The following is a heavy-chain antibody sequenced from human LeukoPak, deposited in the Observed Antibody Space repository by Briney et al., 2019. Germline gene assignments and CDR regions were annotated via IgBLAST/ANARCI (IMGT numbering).Heavy chain of an antibody. V-gene: IGHV4-34*01. D-gene: IGHD2-2*01. CDR2: INHSGST. J-gene: IGHJ3*02. CDR3: ARYGLLGLSEINAFDI. CDR1: GGSFSGYY. Sequence: PSETLSLTCAVYGGSFSGYYWSWIRQPPGKGLEWIGEINHSGSTNYNPSLMSRVTISVDTSKNQFSLKLSSVTAADTAVYYCARYGLLGLSEINAFDIWGQGTMVTVSS.